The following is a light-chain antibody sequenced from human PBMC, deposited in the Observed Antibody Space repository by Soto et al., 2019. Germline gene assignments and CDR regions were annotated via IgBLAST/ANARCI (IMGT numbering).Light chain of an antibody. Sequence: QLVLTQSPSASASLGASVKLTCTLSSGHSSYAIAWHQQQPEKGPRYLMKVNRDGSHSKGDGIPDRVSGSSSGAERYLSISSLQSEDEADYYCQTWGTGTVVFGGGTKLTVL. CDR2: VNRDGSH. CDR1: SGHSSYA. J-gene: IGLJ2*01. CDR3: QTWGTGTVV. V-gene: IGLV4-69*01.